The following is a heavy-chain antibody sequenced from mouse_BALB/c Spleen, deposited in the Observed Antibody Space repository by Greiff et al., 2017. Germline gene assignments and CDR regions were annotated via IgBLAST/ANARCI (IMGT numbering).Heavy chain of an antibody. CDR1: GFSLTSYG. J-gene: IGHJ4*01. V-gene: IGHV2-6-2*01. D-gene: IGHD2-4*01. CDR2: IWSDGST. CDR3: ARQGMITTGNYYAMDY. Sequence: VQLQQSGPDLVAPSQSLSITCTVSGFSLTSYGVHWVRQPPGKGLEWLVVIWSDGSTTYNSALKSRLSISKDNSKSQVFLKMNSLQTDDTAMYYCARQGMITTGNYYAMDYWGQGTSVTVSS.